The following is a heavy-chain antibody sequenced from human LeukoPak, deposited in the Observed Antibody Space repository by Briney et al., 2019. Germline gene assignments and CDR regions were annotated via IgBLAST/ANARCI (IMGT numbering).Heavy chain of an antibody. CDR1: GFTFSSYA. Sequence: GRSLRLSCAASGFTFSSYAMHWVRQAPGKGLEWVAVISYDGSNKYYADSVKGRFTISRDNSKNTLYLQMNSLRAEDTAVYYCARDGAESSSPMYYFDYWGQGTLVTVSS. D-gene: IGHD6-13*01. CDR3: ARDGAESSSPMYYFDY. CDR2: ISYDGSNK. V-gene: IGHV3-30-3*01. J-gene: IGHJ4*02.